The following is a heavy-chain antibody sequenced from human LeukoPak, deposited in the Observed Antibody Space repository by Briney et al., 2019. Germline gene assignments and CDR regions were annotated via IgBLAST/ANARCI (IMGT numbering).Heavy chain of an antibody. D-gene: IGHD6-13*01. CDR1: AHSISIKSYY. V-gene: IGHV4-39*01. Sequence: SETLSLTCTVSAHSISIKSYYWRWIRQPPGKGLEWIGSIYYSGSTYYNVSLKSRVTISVDTSKSQFSLRRSSVTAADTAVYYCARLVWYSSSFAFDIWGQGTMVTVSS. CDR2: IYYSGST. CDR3: ARLVWYSSSFAFDI. J-gene: IGHJ3*02.